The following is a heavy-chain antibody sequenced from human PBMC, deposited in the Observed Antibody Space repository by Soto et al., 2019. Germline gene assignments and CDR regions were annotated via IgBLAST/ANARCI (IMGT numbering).Heavy chain of an antibody. CDR2: ISGDGSST. D-gene: IGHD1-7*01. CDR3: ARSLPGTYGAFDL. V-gene: IGHV3-74*01. Sequence: GSLRLSCSAPEFTFRSYWMHWVRQSPGKGLVWVSRISGDGSSTTYADSVRGRFTISRDNAKNTVYLQMDSLRAEDTAVYYCARSLPGTYGAFDLWGQGTMVTVSS. J-gene: IGHJ3*01. CDR1: EFTFRSYW.